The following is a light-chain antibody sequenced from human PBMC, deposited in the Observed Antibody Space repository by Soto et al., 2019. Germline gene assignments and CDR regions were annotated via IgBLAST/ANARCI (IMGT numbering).Light chain of an antibody. V-gene: IGKV3-20*01. CDR2: GAS. Sequence: EIVMTQSPATLSVSPVERATLSCRASQSFSNNYLAWYQQKPGQAPRLLIYGASSRATGIPDRFSGSGSGTDFTLTISRLEPEDFAVYYCQQYRDSRTFGQGTKVDIK. J-gene: IGKJ1*01. CDR1: QSFSNNY. CDR3: QQYRDSRT.